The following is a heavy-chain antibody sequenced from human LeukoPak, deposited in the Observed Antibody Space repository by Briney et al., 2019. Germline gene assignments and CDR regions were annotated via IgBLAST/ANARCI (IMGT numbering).Heavy chain of an antibody. D-gene: IGHD5-18*01. CDR1: GGTFSSYA. V-gene: IGHV1-69*05. Sequence: GASVKVSCKASGGTFSSYAISWVRQAPGQGLEWMGGIIPIFGTANYAQKFQGRVTITTDESTSTAYMELSSLRSEDTAVYYCARELEGTAMDLGAFDIWGQGTMVTVSS. CDR3: ARELEGTAMDLGAFDI. CDR2: IIPIFGTA. J-gene: IGHJ3*02.